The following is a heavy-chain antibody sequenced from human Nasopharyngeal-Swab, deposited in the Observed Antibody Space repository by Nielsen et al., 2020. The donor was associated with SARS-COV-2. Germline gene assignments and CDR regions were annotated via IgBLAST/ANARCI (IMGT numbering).Heavy chain of an antibody. CDR3: AKERTTYSGATNFAY. V-gene: IGHV3-66*01. D-gene: IGHD2-15*01. Sequence: GESLKISCAASGFTVSSNYMSWVRQAPGKGLEWVSVIYSGGSTYYADSVKGRFTISRDNSMNTLYLQMNSLRAEDTAVYYCAKERTTYSGATNFAYWGQGTLVTVSS. CDR2: IYSGGST. CDR1: GFTVSSNY. J-gene: IGHJ4*02.